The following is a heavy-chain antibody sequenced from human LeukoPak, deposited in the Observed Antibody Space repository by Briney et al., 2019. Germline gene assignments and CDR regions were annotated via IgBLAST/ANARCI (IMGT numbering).Heavy chain of an antibody. CDR2: INPSGGST. Sequence: GASVKVSCKASGYTFTSYYMRWVRQAPGQGLEWMGIINPSGGSTSYAQKFQGRVTMTRDTSTSTVYMELSSLRSEDTAVYYCARDSVDTAMVSTISTWGQGTLVTVSS. D-gene: IGHD5-18*01. CDR1: GYTFTSYY. CDR3: ARDSVDTAMVSTIST. J-gene: IGHJ5*02. V-gene: IGHV1-46*01.